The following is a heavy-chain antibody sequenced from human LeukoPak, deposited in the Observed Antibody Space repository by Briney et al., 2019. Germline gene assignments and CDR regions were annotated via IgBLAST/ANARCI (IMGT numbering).Heavy chain of an antibody. CDR1: GASFNDYY. Sequence: SETLSLTCAVYGASFNDYYWTWIRQPPGGELEWIGEVNHGGYTNYNPTLKSRVTLSVDTSKNQFSLKVNSVIAAGTAVYFCARDMIVGGLGPFDIWGQGTIVTVSS. J-gene: IGHJ3*02. D-gene: IGHD3-22*01. CDR3: ARDMIVGGLGPFDI. CDR2: VNHGGYT. V-gene: IGHV4-34*01.